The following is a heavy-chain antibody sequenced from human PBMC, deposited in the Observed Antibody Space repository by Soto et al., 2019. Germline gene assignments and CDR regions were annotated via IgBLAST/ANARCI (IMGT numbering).Heavy chain of an antibody. D-gene: IGHD3-22*01. CDR3: ARVPYYYDSSGYISGWFDF. Sequence: LEILSLTCTVSGASIKSYCWNWMRQFPGKGLEWIGNMYYSGTTNYNPSLQSRVTLSVDTSKNQFSLKLTSVTAADTAVYYCARVPYYYDSSGYISGWFDFWGQGTLVTVSS. CDR1: GASIKSYC. CDR2: MYYSGTT. V-gene: IGHV4-59*01. J-gene: IGHJ5*01.